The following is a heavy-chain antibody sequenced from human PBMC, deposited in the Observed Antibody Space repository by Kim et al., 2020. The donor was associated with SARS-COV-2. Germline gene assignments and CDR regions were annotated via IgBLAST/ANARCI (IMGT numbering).Heavy chain of an antibody. Sequence: ALKSRVTISVDTSKNQFSLKLSSVTAADTAVYYCARGAYYYDSSAPLGYWGQGTLVTVSS. V-gene: IGHV4-31*02. CDR3: ARGAYYYDSSAPLGY. J-gene: IGHJ4*02. D-gene: IGHD3-22*01.